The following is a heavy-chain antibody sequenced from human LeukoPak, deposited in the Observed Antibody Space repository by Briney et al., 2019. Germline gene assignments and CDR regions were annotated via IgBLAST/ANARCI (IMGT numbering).Heavy chain of an antibody. Sequence: ASVKVSCKASGYTFTSYYMHWVRQAPGQGLEWMGWISAYNGNTNYAQKLQGRVTMTTDTSTSTAYMELRSLRSDDTAVYYCARNRAAAPTGYWGQGTLVTVSS. D-gene: IGHD6-13*01. J-gene: IGHJ4*02. CDR1: GYTFTSYY. V-gene: IGHV1-18*04. CDR3: ARNRAAAPTGY. CDR2: ISAYNGNT.